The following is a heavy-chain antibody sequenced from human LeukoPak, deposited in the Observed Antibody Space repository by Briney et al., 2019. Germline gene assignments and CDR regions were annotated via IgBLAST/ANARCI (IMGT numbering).Heavy chain of an antibody. J-gene: IGHJ4*02. Sequence: GGPLRLSCAASGFTFSSYAMSWVRQAPGKGLEWVSAISGSGGSTYYADSVKGRFTISRDNSKNTLYLQMNSLRAEDTAVYYCAKDRLVSWVIAMFGMVFDYWGQGTLVTVSS. CDR3: AKDRLVSWVIAMFGMVFDY. V-gene: IGHV3-23*01. CDR2: ISGSGGST. D-gene: IGHD2-21*01. CDR1: GFTFSSYA.